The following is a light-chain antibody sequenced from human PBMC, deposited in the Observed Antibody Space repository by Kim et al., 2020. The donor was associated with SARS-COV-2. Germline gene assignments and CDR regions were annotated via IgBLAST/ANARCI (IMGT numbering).Light chain of an antibody. CDR1: QSLRNRNGYNY. Sequence: ASISCRSSQSLRNRNGYNYIDWYLQRPGQSTQLLIYLGSNRASGVSDRFSGSGSGTDFTLKISRVEAEDVGIYYCMQVLQTPLTFGGGTKVDIK. CDR2: LGS. J-gene: IGKJ4*01. V-gene: IGKV2-28*01. CDR3: MQVLQTPLT.